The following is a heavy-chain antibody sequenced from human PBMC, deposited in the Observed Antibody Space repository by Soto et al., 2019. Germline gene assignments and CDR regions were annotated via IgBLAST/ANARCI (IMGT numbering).Heavy chain of an antibody. CDR1: CVSHSTSGVG. V-gene: IGHV2-5*02. Sequence: SGPTLVNPTQTLTLTCTFSCVSHSTSGVGVAWIRQPPGKALEWLALIYWDDGKRYSPSLKTRLNTSKDTSKNQVVLKLTNVDPVDTAKYYCTHKTAYDISTGYYPFDYWGQGSLVTVSS. J-gene: IGHJ4*02. CDR3: THKTAYDISTGYYPFDY. D-gene: IGHD3-9*01. CDR2: IYWDDGK.